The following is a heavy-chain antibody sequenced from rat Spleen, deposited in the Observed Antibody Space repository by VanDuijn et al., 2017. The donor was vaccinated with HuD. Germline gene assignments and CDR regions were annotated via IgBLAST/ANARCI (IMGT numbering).Heavy chain of an antibody. Sequence: QVQLKESGPGLVQPSQTLSLTCTVSGFSLASYNVHWVRQPTGKGLEWMGSIWSGGSTDYNSALNSRLSISRDTSKNQVFLKMNSLQTEDTAMYFCARGGLQCDYWGQGVMVTVSS. V-gene: IGHV2-1*01. D-gene: IGHD1-1*01. J-gene: IGHJ2*01. CDR3: ARGGLQCDY. CDR2: IWSGGST. CDR1: GFSLASYN.